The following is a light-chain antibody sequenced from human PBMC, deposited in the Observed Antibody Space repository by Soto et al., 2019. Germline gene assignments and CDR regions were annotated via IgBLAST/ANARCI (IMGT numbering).Light chain of an antibody. J-gene: IGLJ2*01. Sequence: QSVLTQPPSVSAAPGQKVTISCSGSSSNIGNNYVSWYQQLPGTAPKLLIYDNNKRPSGIPDRCSGSKSGTSATLGITGLQAGDEADYYCGTWDSSLSAGVVFGGGTALTVL. V-gene: IGLV1-51*01. CDR2: DNN. CDR3: GTWDSSLSAGVV. CDR1: SSNIGNNY.